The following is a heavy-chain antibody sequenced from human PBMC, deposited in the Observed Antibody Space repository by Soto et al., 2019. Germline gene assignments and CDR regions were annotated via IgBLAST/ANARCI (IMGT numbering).Heavy chain of an antibody. J-gene: IGHJ1*01. D-gene: IGHD2-15*01. V-gene: IGHV3-66*01. Sequence: GGSLRLSCAASGITVSSNFMSWVRQAPGKGLEWVSVIYTSGSTIYADYVEGRLTSSIDNSKNTLYLQMNSLRAEDTAVHYCVRDKFCSGGSCYGQFQHWGQGTLVTVSS. CDR3: VRDKFCSGGSCYGQFQH. CDR1: GITVSSNF. CDR2: IYTSGST.